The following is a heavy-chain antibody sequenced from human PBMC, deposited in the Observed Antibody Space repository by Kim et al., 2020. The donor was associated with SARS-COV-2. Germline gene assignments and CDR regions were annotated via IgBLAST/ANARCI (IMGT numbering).Heavy chain of an antibody. J-gene: IGHJ3*02. Sequence: ASVKVSCKASGYTFTSYAVDWVRQAPGQGLEWMGWINTDTRTPTYAQGFTGRFVFSLDTSVSTAYLQISSLKTEDTAVYYCARGFPDAFEIWGQGTMVTVSS. D-gene: IGHD2-21*01. CDR2: INTDTRTP. V-gene: IGHV7-4-1*02. CDR3: ARGFPDAFEI. CDR1: GYTFTSYA.